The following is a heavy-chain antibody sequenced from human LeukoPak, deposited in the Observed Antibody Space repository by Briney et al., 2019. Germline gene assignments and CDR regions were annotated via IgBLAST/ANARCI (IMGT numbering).Heavy chain of an antibody. CDR1: GFTFSSYW. CDR3: ARGLDFWSGYYSCGY. J-gene: IGHJ4*02. CDR2: INTDGSST. Sequence: HPGGSLRLSCAASGFTFSSYWMHWVRQAPGKGLVWVSRINTDGSSTSYADSVKGRFAISRDNAKNTLYLQMNSLRAEDTAVYYCARGLDFWSGYYSCGYWGQGTLVTVSS. V-gene: IGHV3-74*01. D-gene: IGHD3-3*01.